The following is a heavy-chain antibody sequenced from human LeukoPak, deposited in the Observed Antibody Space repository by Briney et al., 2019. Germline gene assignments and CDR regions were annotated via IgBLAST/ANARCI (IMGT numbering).Heavy chain of an antibody. V-gene: IGHV1-18*01. CDR2: ISAYNGNT. D-gene: IGHD6-19*01. CDR1: GYTFTIYG. Sequence: GASVKVSCKASGYTFTIYGISWVRQAPGQGLEWMGWISAYNGNTNYAQKLQGRVTMTTDTSTSTAYMELRSLRSDDTAVYYCARDAKLRYSSGWYDYWGQGTLVTVSS. J-gene: IGHJ4*02. CDR3: ARDAKLRYSSGWYDY.